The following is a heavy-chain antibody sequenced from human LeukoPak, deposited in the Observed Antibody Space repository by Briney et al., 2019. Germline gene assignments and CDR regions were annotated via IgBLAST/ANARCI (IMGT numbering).Heavy chain of an antibody. CDR2: IRQDGSEE. CDR1: GFTFSNSC. V-gene: IGHV3-7*01. D-gene: IGHD3-3*01. CDR3: ARDRSISGVVTLDY. Sequence: AGGSLRLSCAASGFTFSNSCMTWVRQAPGKGLEWVANIRQDGSEETYVDSVRGRFTISRDNAKNSLYLQMNTLRAEDTAMYYCARDRSISGVVTLDYWGQGALVTVSS. J-gene: IGHJ4*02.